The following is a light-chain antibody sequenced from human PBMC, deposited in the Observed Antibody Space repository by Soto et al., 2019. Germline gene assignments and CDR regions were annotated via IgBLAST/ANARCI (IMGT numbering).Light chain of an antibody. V-gene: IGLV1-44*01. CDR3: AAWNDNLNGPSYV. Sequence: QSVLTQPPSASGTPGQRVTISCSGSSSNIGSNYVYWYQQVPGTAPKLLIYSDDQRPSGVPDRFSGSKSGTSASLAISGLQSEDEADYICAAWNDNLNGPSYVFGTGTKVTVL. CDR1: SSNIGSNY. J-gene: IGLJ1*01. CDR2: SDD.